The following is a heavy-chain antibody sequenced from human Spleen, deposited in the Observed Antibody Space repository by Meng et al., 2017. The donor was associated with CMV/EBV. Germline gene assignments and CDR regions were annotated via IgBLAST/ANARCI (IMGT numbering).Heavy chain of an antibody. J-gene: IGHJ4*02. Sequence: ASGFTFSSYVMGWVRQAPGKGLEWVSIISGSSSSTYYADSVKGRFTISRDNSKNTLYLQMNSLRAEDTAVYYCAKGCSSSTSCIDYWGQGTLVTVSS. CDR1: GFTFSSYV. D-gene: IGHD2-2*01. CDR2: ISGSSSST. V-gene: IGHV3-23*01. CDR3: AKGCSSSTSCIDY.